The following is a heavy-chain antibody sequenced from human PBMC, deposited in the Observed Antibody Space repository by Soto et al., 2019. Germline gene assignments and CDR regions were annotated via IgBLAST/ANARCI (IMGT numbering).Heavy chain of an antibody. D-gene: IGHD2-2*01. CDR3: ARYIPGVRYYGMDV. J-gene: IGHJ6*02. CDR2: ISGSGDST. CDR1: GFTFRSYD. V-gene: IGHV3-23*01. Sequence: GGSLRLSCAASGFTFRSYDMGWVRQAPGKGLEWVSGISGSGDSTYYADSVKGRFTISRDDSKNTLYLQMNGLRAEDTAVYYCARYIPGVRYYGMDVWGQGTTVTVSS.